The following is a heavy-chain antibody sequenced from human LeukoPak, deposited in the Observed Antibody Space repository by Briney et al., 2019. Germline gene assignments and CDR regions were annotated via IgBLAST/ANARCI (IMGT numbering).Heavy chain of an antibody. CDR1: GGSFSGYY. CDR2: IAYSGST. Sequence: PSETLSLTCAVYGGSFSGYYWSWIRQPPGKGLEWIGYIAYSGSTNYNPSLQSRVSISTDTSKSQFSLKLSSVTAADTAVYYCARDVGATPGYFDYWGQGTLVTVSS. CDR3: ARDVGATPGYFDY. J-gene: IGHJ4*02. V-gene: IGHV4-59*01. D-gene: IGHD1-26*01.